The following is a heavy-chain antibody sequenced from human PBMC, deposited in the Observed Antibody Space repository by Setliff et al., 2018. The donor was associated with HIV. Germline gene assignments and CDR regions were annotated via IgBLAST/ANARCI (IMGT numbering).Heavy chain of an antibody. CDR2: IYQTGSI. CDR3: ARHLDGWYYYGMDV. Sequence: SETLSLTCSVSGYSITNGYYWGWFRQSPGKGLEWIATIYQTGSIYYNPSLQNRVTLLLDKSKNQFSLKLSSVTAADTAVYYCARHLDGWYYYGMDVWGQGTTVTVSS. V-gene: IGHV4-38-2*02. CDR1: GYSITNGYY. J-gene: IGHJ6*02. D-gene: IGHD6-19*01.